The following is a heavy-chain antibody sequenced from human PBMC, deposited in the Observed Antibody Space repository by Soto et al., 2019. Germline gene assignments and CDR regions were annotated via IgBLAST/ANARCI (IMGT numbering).Heavy chain of an antibody. CDR2: IHYSGST. CDR1: GGSISGYY. CDR3: ATVGCSSTSCWWYFDY. J-gene: IGHJ4*02. Sequence: SETLSLTCTVSGGSISGYYWTWIRQPPGKGLEWIGYIHYSGSTNYNPSLKSRVTMSVDTSKNQFSLKLYSVTAADTAVYYCATVGCSSTSCWWYFDYWGQGTLVTVSS. V-gene: IGHV4-59*01. D-gene: IGHD2-2*01.